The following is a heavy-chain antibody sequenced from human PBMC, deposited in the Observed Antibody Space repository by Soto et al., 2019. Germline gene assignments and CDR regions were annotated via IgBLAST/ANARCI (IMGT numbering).Heavy chain of an antibody. CDR2: ISYDGSNK. J-gene: IGHJ4*02. CDR3: AREYYFSY. V-gene: IGHV3-30-3*01. Sequence: QVQLVESGGGVVQPGRSLRLSCAASGFTFISYAMHWVRQAPGKGLEWVAVISYDGSNKYYADSVKGRFTISRDNSKNTLYLQMNSLRAEDTAVYYCAREYYFSYWGQGTLVTVSS. CDR1: GFTFISYA.